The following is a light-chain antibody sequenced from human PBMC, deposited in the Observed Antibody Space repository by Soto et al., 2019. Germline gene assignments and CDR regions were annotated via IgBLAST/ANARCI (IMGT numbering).Light chain of an antibody. J-gene: IGLJ1*01. CDR1: SSDVGAYNY. CDR3: CSYAGTYSYV. CDR2: DVS. V-gene: IGLV2-11*01. Sequence: LTQPRSVSGSPGQSVTISCTGTSSDVGAYNYVSWYQQHSGKAPKFMIYDVSKRPSGVPDRFSCSKSGNTASLTISGLHAEDEADYSCCSYAGTYSYVFGTGTKVPVL.